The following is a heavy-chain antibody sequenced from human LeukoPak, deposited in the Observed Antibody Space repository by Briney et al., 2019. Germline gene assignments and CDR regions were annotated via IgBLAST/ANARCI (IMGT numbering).Heavy chain of an antibody. D-gene: IGHD2-2*01. CDR1: GGSISSSSYY. CDR3: AQGGVVVPAALFDY. V-gene: IGHV4-39*01. Sequence: SETLSLTCTVSGGSISSSSYYWGWIRQPPGKGLEWIGSIYYSGSTYYKPSLKSRVTISVDTSKNQFSLKLSSVTAADTAVYYCAQGGVVVPAALFDYWGQGTLVTVSS. CDR2: IYYSGST. J-gene: IGHJ4*02.